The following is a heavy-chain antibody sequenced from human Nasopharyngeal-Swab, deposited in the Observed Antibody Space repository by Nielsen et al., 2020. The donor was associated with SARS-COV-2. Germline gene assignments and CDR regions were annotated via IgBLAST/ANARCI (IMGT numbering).Heavy chain of an antibody. D-gene: IGHD3-9*01. Sequence: VRQAPGKGLEWVANIKQDGSEKYYVDSVKGRFTIYRDNAKNSLYLQMNSLRAEDTAVYYCARVRRYYDILTGYYAEDGMDVWGQGTTVTVSS. J-gene: IGHJ6*02. CDR2: IKQDGSEK. CDR3: ARVRRYYDILTGYYAEDGMDV. V-gene: IGHV3-7*01.